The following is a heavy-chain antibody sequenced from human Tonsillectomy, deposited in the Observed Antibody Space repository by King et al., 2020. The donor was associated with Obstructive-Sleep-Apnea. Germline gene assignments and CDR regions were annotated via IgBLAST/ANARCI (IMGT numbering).Heavy chain of an antibody. CDR2: ISDSGGST. CDR1: GFTFSSYA. CDR3: AKDRANGGNSEVEY. J-gene: IGHJ4*02. D-gene: IGHD4-23*01. Sequence: VQLVESGGGLVQPGGSLRLSCAASGFTFSSYAMSWVRQAPGRGLEWVSTISDSGGSTYYADSVKGRFTISRDNSKNTLYLHMNSLRAEDTAVYYCAKDRANGGNSEVEYWGQGTLVTVSS. V-gene: IGHV3-23*04.